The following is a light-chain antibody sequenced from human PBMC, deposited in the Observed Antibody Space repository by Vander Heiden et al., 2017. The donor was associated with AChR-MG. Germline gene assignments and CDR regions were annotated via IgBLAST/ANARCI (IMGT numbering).Light chain of an antibody. CDR3: SSYTSSTTLV. Sequence: LTQPASVSGSPGQSITISRTGTSSDIGGYNYVSWYQQHPGKAPKLMIYDVSNPPSGVSHRFSGSKSGNTASLTISGLQAEDEADYYCSSYTSSTTLVFGGGTKLTVL. J-gene: IGLJ2*01. CDR2: DVS. CDR1: SSDIGGYNY. V-gene: IGLV2-14*03.